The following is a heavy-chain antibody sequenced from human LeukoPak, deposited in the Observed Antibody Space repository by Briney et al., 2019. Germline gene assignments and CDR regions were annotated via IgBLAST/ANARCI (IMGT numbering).Heavy chain of an antibody. CDR2: INHSGST. CDR1: GGSFSGYY. Sequence: SETLSLTCALYGGSFSGYYWSCVRHPPGGGREWIGEINHSGSTNYIPSLKSQVSISVDTSKNQFSLKLSSVTAAGTAVYYCARGPKQLALRGYYYYYMDVWGKGTTVTVSS. D-gene: IGHD6-6*01. CDR3: ARGPKQLALRGYYYYYMDV. V-gene: IGHV4-34*01. J-gene: IGHJ6*03.